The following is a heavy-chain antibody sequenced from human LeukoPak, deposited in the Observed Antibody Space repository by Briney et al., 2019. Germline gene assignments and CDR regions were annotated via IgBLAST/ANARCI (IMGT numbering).Heavy chain of an antibody. CDR3: ARTLSRRFDP. V-gene: IGHV4-61*02. CDR1: GGSISSGSYY. J-gene: IGHJ5*02. Sequence: SETLSLTCSVSGGSISSGSYYWSWIRQPAGKGLEWIGRIYSSGSTNYNPSLKSRVTISVDTSKNQFSLKLSSVIAADTAVYYCARTLSRRFDPWGQGTLVTVSS. D-gene: IGHD2/OR15-2a*01. CDR2: IYSSGST.